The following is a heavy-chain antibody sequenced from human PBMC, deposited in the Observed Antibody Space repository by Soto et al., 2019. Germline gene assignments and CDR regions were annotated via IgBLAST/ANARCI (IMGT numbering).Heavy chain of an antibody. J-gene: IGHJ4*02. CDR1: GFTFSSYA. Sequence: GGSLRLSCAASGFTFSSYAMSWVRQAPGKGLEWVSAISGSGGSTYYADSVKGRFTISRDNSKNTLYLQMNSLRAEDTAVYYCAKEARYYYDSSGYYRPLGYWGQGTLVTVSS. V-gene: IGHV3-23*01. CDR3: AKEARYYYDSSGYYRPLGY. CDR2: ISGSGGST. D-gene: IGHD3-22*01.